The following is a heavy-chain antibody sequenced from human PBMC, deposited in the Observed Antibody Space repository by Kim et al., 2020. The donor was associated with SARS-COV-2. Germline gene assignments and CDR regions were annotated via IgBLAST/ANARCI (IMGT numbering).Heavy chain of an antibody. CDR2: ISYDGSNK. J-gene: IGHJ4*02. V-gene: IGHV3-33*05. D-gene: IGHD3-22*01. Sequence: GGSLRLSCAASGFTFSSYGMHWVRQAPGKGLEWVAVISYDGSNKYYADSVKGRFTISRDNSKNTLYLQMNSLRAEDTAVYYCARDHRDYYDSSGYFVYWGQGTLSPSPQ. CDR1: GFTFSSYG. CDR3: ARDHRDYYDSSGYFVY.